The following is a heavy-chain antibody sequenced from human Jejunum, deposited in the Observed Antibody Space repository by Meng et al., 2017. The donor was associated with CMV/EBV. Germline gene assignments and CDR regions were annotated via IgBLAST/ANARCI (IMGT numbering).Heavy chain of an antibody. J-gene: IGHJ4*02. D-gene: IGHD2-2*01. CDR1: GFAFSGDW. Sequence: GFAFSGDWMRWVRQASGKGLMLVSRINADGTTSGYADSVKGRFTISRDNANNMLYLQLDSLRAEDTAVYYCVTNLYCSTDGCRNYWGQGTLVTVSS. CDR2: INADGTTS. V-gene: IGHV3-74*01. CDR3: VTNLYCSTDGCRNY.